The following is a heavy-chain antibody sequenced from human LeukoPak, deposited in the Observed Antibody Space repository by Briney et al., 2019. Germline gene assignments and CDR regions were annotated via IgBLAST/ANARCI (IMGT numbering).Heavy chain of an antibody. CDR3: AKDQAFAFDI. Sequence: GRSLRLSCAASGFTFSSYAMSWVRQAPGKGLEWVSAISGSGGSAYYADSVKGRFTISRDNSKNTLYLQMNSLRAEDTAVYYCAKDQAFAFDIWGQGTMVTVSS. J-gene: IGHJ3*02. CDR2: ISGSGGSA. CDR1: GFTFSSYA. V-gene: IGHV3-23*01.